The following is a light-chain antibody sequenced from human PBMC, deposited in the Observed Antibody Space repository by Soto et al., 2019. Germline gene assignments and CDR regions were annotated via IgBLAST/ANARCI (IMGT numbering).Light chain of an antibody. V-gene: IGKV1-39*01. J-gene: IGKJ1*01. CDR3: QQSYSTMWT. CDR1: QSISTY. Sequence: DVQMTQSPSSLSASVEDRVIITCRASQSISTYLNWSQQKPGKAPKLLIYAASSLQSGVPSRFSGSGSETDFTLTISSLQPEDFATYSCQQSYSTMWTFGQGTKVDIK. CDR2: AAS.